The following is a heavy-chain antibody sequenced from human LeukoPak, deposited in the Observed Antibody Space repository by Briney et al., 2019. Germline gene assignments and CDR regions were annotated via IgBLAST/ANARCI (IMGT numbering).Heavy chain of an antibody. J-gene: IGHJ3*02. CDR2: ISAYNGNT. Sequence: ASVKVSCKASGYTFTSYGISWVRQAPGQGLEWMGWISAYNGNTNYAQKLQGRATMTTDTSTSTAYMELRSLRSDDTAVYYCARDLELRCDYGDGGAAFDIWGQGTMVTVSS. D-gene: IGHD4-17*01. V-gene: IGHV1-18*01. CDR1: GYTFTSYG. CDR3: ARDLELRCDYGDGGAAFDI.